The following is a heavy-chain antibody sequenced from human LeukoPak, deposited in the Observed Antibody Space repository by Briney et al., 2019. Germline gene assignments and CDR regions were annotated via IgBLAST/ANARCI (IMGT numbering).Heavy chain of an antibody. D-gene: IGHD3-22*01. J-gene: IGHJ6*03. CDR1: GGSISSYY. Sequence: SETLSLTCTVSGGSISSYYWNWIRQPPGKGLEWIGYIYYSGTTNYNPSLKSRVTISIDTSKNQFSLKLSSVTAADTAVYYCASARVVAYYYMDVWGTGTTVTVS. V-gene: IGHV4-59*01. CDR3: ASARVVAYYYMDV. CDR2: IYYSGTT.